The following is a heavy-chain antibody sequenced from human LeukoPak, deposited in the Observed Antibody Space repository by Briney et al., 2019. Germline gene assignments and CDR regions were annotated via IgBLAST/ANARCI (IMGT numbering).Heavy chain of an antibody. CDR2: ISSSSSYI. CDR1: GFTFSSYS. V-gene: IGHV3-21*01. CDR3: ARFTPIYGMDV. Sequence: GGSLRLSCAASGFTFSSYSMNWFRQAPGKGLEWVSSISSSSSYIYYADSVKGRFTISRDNAKNSLYLQMNSLRAEDTAVYYCARFTPIYGMDVWGQGTTVTVSS. J-gene: IGHJ6*02.